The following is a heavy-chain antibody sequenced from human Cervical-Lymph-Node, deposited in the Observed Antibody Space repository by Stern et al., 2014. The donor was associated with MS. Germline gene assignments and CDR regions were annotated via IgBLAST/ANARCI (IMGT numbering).Heavy chain of an antibody. CDR1: GGTFSSYA. Sequence: QVQLVQSGAEVKKPGSSVKVSCKASGGTFSSYAISWVRQAPGQGLEWMGGIIPIFGTANSPRKFQGRVTITAGEPTTPAYRELSSRKFEHRAVYYWAREEFGVLDWGQGALVTVSS. J-gene: IGHJ4*02. D-gene: IGHD3-3*01. V-gene: IGHV1-69*01. CDR3: AREEFGVLD. CDR2: IIPIFGTA.